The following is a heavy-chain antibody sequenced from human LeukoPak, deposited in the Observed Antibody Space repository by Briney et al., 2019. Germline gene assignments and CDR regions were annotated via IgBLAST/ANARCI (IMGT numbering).Heavy chain of an antibody. Sequence: GGSLRLSCAASGFPFRKHHMTWVRQAPGKGLEWVSDISSSGGTNYADSVKGRFTISRDDSKNTLFLQMTSLRAEDTAVYYCARDRSDGYSYYLDYWGQGTLVTVSS. CDR1: GFPFRKHH. J-gene: IGHJ4*02. V-gene: IGHV3-66*01. CDR3: ARDRSDGYSYYLDY. CDR2: ISSSGGT. D-gene: IGHD3-22*01.